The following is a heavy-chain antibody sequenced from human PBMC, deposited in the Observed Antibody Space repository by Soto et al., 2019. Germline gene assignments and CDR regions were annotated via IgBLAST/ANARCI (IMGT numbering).Heavy chain of an antibody. CDR3: ARRDTSGFLRYFDT. V-gene: IGHV1-69*01. D-gene: IGHD3-3*01. J-gene: IGHJ4*02. CDR2: IIPILNSP. CDR1: GGTFGSYA. Sequence: QVQLVQSGAEVKKPGSSVKVSCKASGGTFGSYAITWVRRAPGQGLEWLGGIIPILNSPAYAQKFQARVVITADEITNTAYMELNSLRFEDTALYYCARRDTSGFLRYFDTWGQGTLVTVS.